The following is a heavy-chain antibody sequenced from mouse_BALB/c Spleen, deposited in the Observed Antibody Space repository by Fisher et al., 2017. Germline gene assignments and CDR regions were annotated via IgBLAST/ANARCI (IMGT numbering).Heavy chain of an antibody. J-gene: IGHJ4*01. D-gene: IGHD2-3*01. CDR3: TYERPGAMDY. Sequence: KFKGKATLTADTSSSTAYMQLSSLTSEDSAVYFCTYERPGAMDYWGQGTSVTVSS. V-gene: IGHV1S12*01.